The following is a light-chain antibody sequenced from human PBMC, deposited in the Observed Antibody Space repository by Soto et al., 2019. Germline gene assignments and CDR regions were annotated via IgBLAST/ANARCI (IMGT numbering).Light chain of an antibody. CDR2: AAS. J-gene: IGKJ1*01. CDR3: QETYSTPWT. CDR1: QSISSY. V-gene: IGKV1-39*01. Sequence: DIQMTQSPSSLSSSVGDRVTITCRASQSISSYLSWYQQKPGKAPKLLIYAASSLQSGVPSRFSGSGSGTDFTLTISGPQPEDFATYYCQETYSTPWTFGHGTKVEIK.